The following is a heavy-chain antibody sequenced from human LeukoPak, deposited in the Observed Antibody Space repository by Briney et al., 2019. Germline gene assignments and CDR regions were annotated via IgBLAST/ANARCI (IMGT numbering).Heavy chain of an antibody. CDR1: GYSFTSYW. D-gene: IGHD6-13*01. Sequence: KYGESLKISCKGSGYSFTSYWIGWVRQMPGKGLEWMGIIYPGDSDTRYSPSFQGQVTISADKSISTAYLQWSSLKASDTAMYYCARTAAAGTRWPWFDPWGQGTLVTVSS. CDR2: IYPGDSDT. V-gene: IGHV5-51*01. CDR3: ARTAAAGTRWPWFDP. J-gene: IGHJ5*02.